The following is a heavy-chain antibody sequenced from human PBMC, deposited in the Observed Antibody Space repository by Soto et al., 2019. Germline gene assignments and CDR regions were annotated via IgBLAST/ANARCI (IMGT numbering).Heavy chain of an antibody. CDR2: IIPIFGTA. V-gene: IGHV1-69*01. Sequence: QVQLVQSGAEVKKPGYSVKVSCKTSGGTFSRYAISWVRQAPGQGLEWMGGIIPIFGTANYAQKFQGRVTITADESTSTAYMELSSLRSEDTAVYYCAPYGSGSYYSGWFDPWGQGTLVTVSS. CDR1: GGTFSRYA. D-gene: IGHD3-10*01. CDR3: APYGSGSYYSGWFDP. J-gene: IGHJ5*02.